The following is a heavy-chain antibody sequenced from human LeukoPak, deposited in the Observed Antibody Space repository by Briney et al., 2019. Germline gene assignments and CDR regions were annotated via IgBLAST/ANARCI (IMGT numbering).Heavy chain of an antibody. Sequence: SETLSLTCTVSGGSISSYYWSWIRQPPGKGLEWVGYIYYSGSIYYNPSLKSRVTISVDTSKNQFSLKLNSVTAVDTAVYYCARDRAPGGNAFDIWGQGTMVTVSS. CDR1: GGSISSYY. CDR2: IYYSGSI. V-gene: IGHV4-59*01. J-gene: IGHJ3*02. D-gene: IGHD1-14*01. CDR3: ARDRAPGGNAFDI.